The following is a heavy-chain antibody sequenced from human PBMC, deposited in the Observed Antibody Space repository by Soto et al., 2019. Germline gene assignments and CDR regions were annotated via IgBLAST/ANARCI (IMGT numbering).Heavy chain of an antibody. V-gene: IGHV2-5*02. D-gene: IGHD4-17*01. CDR3: AHAVDYDLLSFDH. J-gene: IGHJ4*02. CDR2: IYCDDDK. CDR1: GFSLTTTHMG. Sequence: QITLKESGPPLVRPAQTRTLTCAFSGFSLTTTHMGVAWIRQPPGKALEWLALIYCDDDKRYSPSLKNRLAISKDPSRNRVVLTITNMTPEDTGTYFCAHAVDYDLLSFDHWGPGTLVTVSS.